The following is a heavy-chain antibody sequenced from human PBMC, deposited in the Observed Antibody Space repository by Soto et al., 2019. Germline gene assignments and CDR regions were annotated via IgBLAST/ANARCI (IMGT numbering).Heavy chain of an antibody. D-gene: IGHD3-22*01. CDR3: ARDRGYYDSSGYYSGMDV. Sequence: PGGSLRLSCAASGFTFSSYGMHWVRQAPGKGLEWVAVIWYDGSNKYYADSVKGRFTISRDNSKNTLYLQMNSLRAEDTAVYYCARDRGYYDSSGYYSGMDVWGQGTTVTVSS. V-gene: IGHV3-33*01. CDR2: IWYDGSNK. J-gene: IGHJ6*02. CDR1: GFTFSSYG.